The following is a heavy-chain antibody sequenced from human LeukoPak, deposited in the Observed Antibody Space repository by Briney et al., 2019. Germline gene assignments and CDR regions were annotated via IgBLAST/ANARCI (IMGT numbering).Heavy chain of an antibody. Sequence: PGGSLTLSCAASGYTFSSYSINWVRQAPGKGLEWVSSISVGSNYIYYADSVRGRFSISSDDARNSLYLQMDSLRGDDTAVYYCARLRRNSDRSGYYYYYDYWGQGTLVTVSS. V-gene: IGHV3-21*01. CDR1: GYTFSSYS. J-gene: IGHJ4*02. CDR3: ARLRRNSDRSGYYYYYDY. D-gene: IGHD3-22*01. CDR2: ISVGSNYI.